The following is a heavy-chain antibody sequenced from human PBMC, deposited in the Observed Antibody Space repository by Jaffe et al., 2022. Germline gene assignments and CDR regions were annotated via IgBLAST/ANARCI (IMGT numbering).Heavy chain of an antibody. CDR2: TRNKANSYTT. V-gene: IGHV3-72*01. CDR3: TREKSPENYYDSSGYYHGSDYYFDY. J-gene: IGHJ4*02. D-gene: IGHD3-22*01. Sequence: EVQLVESGGGLVQPGGSLRLSCAASGFTFSDHYMDWVRQAPGKGLEWVGRTRNKANSYTTEYAASVKGRFTISRDDSKNSLYLRMNSLRTEDTAVYYCTREKSPENYYDSSGYYHGSDYYFDYWGQGTLVTVSS. CDR1: GFTFSDHY.